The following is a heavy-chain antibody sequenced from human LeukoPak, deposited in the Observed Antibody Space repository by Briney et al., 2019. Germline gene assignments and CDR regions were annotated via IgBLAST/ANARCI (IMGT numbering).Heavy chain of an antibody. J-gene: IGHJ5*02. V-gene: IGHV4-59*01. CDR1: GGSISSYY. CDR2: IYYSGST. CDR3: ARMLGYCSSTSCYVRGRWFDP. Sequence: SETLSLTCTVSGGSISSYYWSWIRQPPGKGLEWIGYIYYSGSTNYNPSLKSRVTISVDTSKNQFSLKLSSVTAADTAVYYCARMLGYCSSTSCYVRGRWFDPWGQGTLVTVSS. D-gene: IGHD2-2*01.